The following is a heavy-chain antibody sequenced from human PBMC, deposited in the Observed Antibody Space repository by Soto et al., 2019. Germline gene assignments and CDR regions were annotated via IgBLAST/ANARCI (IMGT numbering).Heavy chain of an antibody. V-gene: IGHV3-48*01. J-gene: IGHJ6*03. Sequence: GGSLRLSCAASGFTFSSYSMNWVRQAPGKGLEWVSYISSSSSTIYYADSVKGRFTISRDNAKNSLYLQMNSQRAEDTAVYYCAREGEIVVVVAADYYYYYYMDVWGKGTTVTVSS. CDR2: ISSSSSTI. D-gene: IGHD2-15*01. CDR3: AREGEIVVVVAADYYYYYYMDV. CDR1: GFTFSSYS.